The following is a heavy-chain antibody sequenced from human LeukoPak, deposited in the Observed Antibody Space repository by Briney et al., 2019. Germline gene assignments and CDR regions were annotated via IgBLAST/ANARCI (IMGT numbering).Heavy chain of an antibody. Sequence: GGSLRPSCAASGFTFSSYEMHWVRQATGKGREWVSAIDPAVGTYYPGSVKAPFTLSRQNAKNSLYLQMNSLRAGDTAVYYCTRESNYYDSSTSPGYFDLWGRATLVTASS. J-gene: IGHJ2*01. CDR3: TRESNYYDSSTSPGYFDL. D-gene: IGHD3-22*01. CDR2: IDPAVGT. CDR1: GFTFSSYE. V-gene: IGHV3-13*04.